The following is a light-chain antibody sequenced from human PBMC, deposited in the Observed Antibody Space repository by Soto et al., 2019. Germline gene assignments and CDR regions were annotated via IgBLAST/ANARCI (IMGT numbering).Light chain of an antibody. CDR1: QSVSSY. CDR3: QQHSNR. J-gene: IGKJ5*01. V-gene: IGKV3-11*01. CDR2: DAS. Sequence: EIVLTQSPATLSLSPGERAILSCRASQSVSSYLAWYQQKPGQAPRLLIYDASNRATGIPARFSGSGSGTDFTLTISSLEPEDFAVYYCQQHSNRFGQGTRLEIK.